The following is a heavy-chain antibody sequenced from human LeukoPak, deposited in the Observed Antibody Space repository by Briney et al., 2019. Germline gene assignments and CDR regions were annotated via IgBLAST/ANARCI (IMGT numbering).Heavy chain of an antibody. V-gene: IGHV3-23*01. CDR1: GFTFSSYA. CDR2: ISGSGGST. J-gene: IGHJ4*02. D-gene: IGHD6-19*01. CDR3: ATQRLVLSRIDY. Sequence: GGSLRLSCAASGFTFSSYAMSWVRQAPGRGLEWVSAISGSGGSTYYADSVKGRFTISRDNSKNTLYLQMNSLRAEDTAVYYCATQRLVLSRIDYWGQGTLVTVSS.